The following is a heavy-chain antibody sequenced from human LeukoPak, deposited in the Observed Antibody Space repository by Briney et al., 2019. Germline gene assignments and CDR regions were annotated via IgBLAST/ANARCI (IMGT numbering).Heavy chain of an antibody. Sequence: GGSLRLSCAASGFIVSSNYMSWVRQAPGKGLEWVSVIYSGGNTYYADSVKGRFTISRDSSKNTVYLQMNSLRAEDTAVYYCARGGLTTGTTDLFDYWGQGTLVTVSS. CDR2: IYSGGNT. CDR1: GFIVSSNY. J-gene: IGHJ4*02. D-gene: IGHD1-1*01. CDR3: ARGGLTTGTTDLFDY. V-gene: IGHV3-53*01.